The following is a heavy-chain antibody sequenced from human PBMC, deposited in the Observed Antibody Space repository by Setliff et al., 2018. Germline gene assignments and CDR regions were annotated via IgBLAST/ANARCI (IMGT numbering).Heavy chain of an antibody. V-gene: IGHV4-61*02. Sequence: PSETLSLTCTVSGGSISSGDYYWSWIRQPAGKGLEWIGRVYTSGTTNYNPSLKSRVTISIDASKNQFSLKLNSVTAADMAVYYCAREQWLDPPGYYYMDVWAKGTTVTVSS. D-gene: IGHD6-19*01. CDR3: AREQWLDPPGYYYMDV. CDR2: VYTSGTT. CDR1: GGSISSGDYY. J-gene: IGHJ6*03.